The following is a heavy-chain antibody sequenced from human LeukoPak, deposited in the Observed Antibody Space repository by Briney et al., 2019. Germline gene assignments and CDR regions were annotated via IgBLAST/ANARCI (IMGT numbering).Heavy chain of an antibody. CDR2: IIPIFGTS. V-gene: IGHV1-69*06. CDR3: ARGQEYYFDSSGYYSSDAFDI. CDR1: GYIFTGYY. D-gene: IGHD3-22*01. J-gene: IGHJ3*02. Sequence: ASVKVSCKASGYIFTGYYMHWVRQAPGQGLEWMGGIIPIFGTSSFVQKFQGRVTITADKSTSIAYMELSSLRSEDTAVYYCARGQEYYFDSSGYYSSDAFDIWGQGTMVTVSS.